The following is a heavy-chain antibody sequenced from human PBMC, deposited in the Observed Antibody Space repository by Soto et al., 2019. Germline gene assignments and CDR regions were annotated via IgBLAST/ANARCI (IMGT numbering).Heavy chain of an antibody. CDR2: ISAYNGNT. Sequence: GASVKVSCKAAGYTFTSYGISWVRQAPGQGLEWMGWISAYNGNTNYAQKLQGRVTMTTDTSTSTAYMELRSLRSDDTAVSYCARAARSRGYSGYDGLYYFDYWG. V-gene: IGHV1-18*04. CDR3: ARAARSRGYSGYDGLYYFDY. D-gene: IGHD5-12*01. CDR1: GYTFTSYG. J-gene: IGHJ4*01.